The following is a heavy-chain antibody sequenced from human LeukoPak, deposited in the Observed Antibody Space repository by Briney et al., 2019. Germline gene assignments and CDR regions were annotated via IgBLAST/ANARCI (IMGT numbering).Heavy chain of an antibody. J-gene: IGHJ6*02. CDR3: ARGMFDSSGTYYYFYYALDV. CDR2: MNAQSGHT. Sequence: GASVKVSCKASGYTFTSYHIDWVRQSPGQGPEWMGWMNAQSGHTGYAQKLEGRVTMTRDTSTNTAYLELSGLRSEDTAVYYCARGMFDSSGTYYYFYYALDVWGQGTTVTVSS. CDR1: GYTFTSYH. V-gene: IGHV1-8*01. D-gene: IGHD3-22*01.